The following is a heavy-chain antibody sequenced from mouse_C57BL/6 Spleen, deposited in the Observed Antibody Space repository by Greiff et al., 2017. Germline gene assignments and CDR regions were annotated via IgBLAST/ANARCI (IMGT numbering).Heavy chain of an antibody. Sequence: QVQLQQSGAELAKPGASVKLSCKASGYTFTSYWMHWVKQRPGQGLEWIGYINPSSGYTKYNQKFKDKATLTADKSSSTAYLQLSSLTSEDTAIYYCAVRYFDVWGTGTTVTVSS. CDR3: AVRYFDV. V-gene: IGHV1-7*01. J-gene: IGHJ1*03. CDR1: GYTFTSYW. CDR2: INPSSGYT.